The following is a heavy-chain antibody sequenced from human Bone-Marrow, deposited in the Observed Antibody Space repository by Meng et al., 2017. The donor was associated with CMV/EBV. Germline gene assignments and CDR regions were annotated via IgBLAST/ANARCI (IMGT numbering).Heavy chain of an antibody. J-gene: IGHJ5*02. CDR3: ATAPVLMVYRAFDP. D-gene: IGHD2-8*01. Sequence: ASVKVSCKASGYTFTSYYMHWVRQAPGQGLEWMGIINPSGGSTSYAQKFQGRVTMTRDTSISTAYMELSRLRSDDTAVYYCATAPVLMVYRAFDPWGQGTLVTVSS. CDR1: GYTFTSYY. V-gene: IGHV1-46*01. CDR2: INPSGGST.